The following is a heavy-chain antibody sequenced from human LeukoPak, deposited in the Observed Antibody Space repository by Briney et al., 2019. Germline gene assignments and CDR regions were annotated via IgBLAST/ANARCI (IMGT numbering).Heavy chain of an antibody. CDR3: AKGRIAALEVYFDY. D-gene: IGHD6-6*01. Sequence: GGSLRLSCAASGFTFSSYGMHWVCQAPGKGLEWVAFIRYDGSNKYYADSVKGRFTISRDNSKNTLYLQMNSLRAEDTAVYYCAKGRIAALEVYFDYWGQGTLVTVSS. CDR2: IRYDGSNK. J-gene: IGHJ4*02. CDR1: GFTFSSYG. V-gene: IGHV3-30*02.